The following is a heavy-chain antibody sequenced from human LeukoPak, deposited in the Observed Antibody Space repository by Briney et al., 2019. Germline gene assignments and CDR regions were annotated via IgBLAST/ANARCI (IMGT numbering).Heavy chain of an antibody. CDR2: ISYDGSNK. Sequence: PGGSLRLSCAASGSTFSSYAMHWVRQAPGKGLEWVAVISYDGSNKYYADSVKGRFTISRDNSKNTLYLQMNSLRAEDTAVYYCARGRRNSGSYRQDYFDYWGQGTLVTVSS. V-gene: IGHV3-30-3*01. CDR3: ARGRRNSGSYRQDYFDY. J-gene: IGHJ4*02. D-gene: IGHD1-26*01. CDR1: GSTFSSYA.